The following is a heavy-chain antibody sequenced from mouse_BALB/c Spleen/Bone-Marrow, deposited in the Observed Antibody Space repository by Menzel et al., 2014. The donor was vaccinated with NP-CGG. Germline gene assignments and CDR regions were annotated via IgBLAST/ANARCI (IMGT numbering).Heavy chain of an antibody. J-gene: IGHJ4*01. CDR2: IRNKAYGYTT. Sequence: EVQRVESGGGLVQPGGSLRLSCTTSGFTFTDYYMSWVRQPPGKALEWLAFIRNKAYGYTTEYSASVRGRFTISRDNSQSILYLQMNTLRAEDCATYYCARFPMDYWGQGTSVTVSS. CDR1: GFTFTDYY. V-gene: IGHV7-3*02. CDR3: ARFPMDY.